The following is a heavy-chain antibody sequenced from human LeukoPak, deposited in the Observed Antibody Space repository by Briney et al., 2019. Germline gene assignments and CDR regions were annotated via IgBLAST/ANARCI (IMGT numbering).Heavy chain of an antibody. CDR3: ARGYYFDY. J-gene: IGHJ4*02. Sequence: GGPRRLSWAASGFTLSDDWMTGSREAPGKGLEWVANIKQDGSEKDYVDSVKGRFTISRDNAKNSLYLQMNSLRAEDTAVYYCARGYYFDYWGQGTLVTVSS. CDR1: GFTLSDDW. CDR2: IKQDGSEK. V-gene: IGHV3-7*01.